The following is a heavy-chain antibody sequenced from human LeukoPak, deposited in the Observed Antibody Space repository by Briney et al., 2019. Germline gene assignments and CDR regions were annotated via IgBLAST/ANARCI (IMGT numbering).Heavy chain of an antibody. D-gene: IGHD3-3*01. CDR3: ARAAGYYDFWSGFQFNWFDP. Sequence: PSGTLSLTCTVSGDSINSLDLWSWVRQPPGKGLEWIGEMYLSGTTHFNPSVKSRVTISVDKSKNQFSLKLSSVTAADTAVYYCARAAGYYDFWSGFQFNWFDPWGQGTLVTVSS. CDR2: MYLSGTT. V-gene: IGHV4-4*02. J-gene: IGHJ5*02. CDR1: GDSINSLDL.